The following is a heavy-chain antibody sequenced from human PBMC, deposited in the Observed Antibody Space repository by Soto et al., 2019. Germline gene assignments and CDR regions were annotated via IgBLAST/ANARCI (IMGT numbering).Heavy chain of an antibody. D-gene: IGHD2-21*02. CDR2: IKHSGVT. V-gene: IGHV4-34*02. Sequence: QVQLQQRGAGLLKPSETLSLTCAVYGGSLSGDYWSWIRQPPGKGPEWIGEIKHSGVTNYNPSLKSRITISVDTSKNEFSLKLSSVTAADTAVYYCAKGGDWLDYWGQGTLVTVSS. CDR3: AKGGDWLDY. CDR1: GGSLSGDY. J-gene: IGHJ4*02.